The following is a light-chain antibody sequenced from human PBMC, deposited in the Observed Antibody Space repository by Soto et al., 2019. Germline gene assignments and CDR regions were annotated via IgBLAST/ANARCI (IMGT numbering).Light chain of an antibody. J-gene: IGKJ1*01. Sequence: EIVMTQSPANLFLSPGVRPTLACRASQSISGTLAWYQQKPGQAHRLIIHGEYTRAPGFTDRFSGSGSGTDFTLTIRSIEPEDFAVYYCQPRSNWPRTFGNGHKVDIK. CDR2: GEY. V-gene: IGKV3-11*01. CDR1: QSISGT. CDR3: QPRSNWPRT.